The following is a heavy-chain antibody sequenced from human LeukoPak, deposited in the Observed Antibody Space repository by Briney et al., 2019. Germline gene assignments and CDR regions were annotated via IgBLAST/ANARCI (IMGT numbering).Heavy chain of an antibody. V-gene: IGHV1-46*01. Sequence: GASVKVSCKASGYTFTSNYIHWVRQAPGQGLEWMGMIYPRDGSTSYAQKFQGRVTMTRDTSTSTVYMELSSLRSEDTAVYYCAREGIAAAGTLFDYWGQGTLVTVSS. CDR2: IYPRDGST. CDR1: GYTFTSNY. D-gene: IGHD6-13*01. J-gene: IGHJ4*02. CDR3: AREGIAAAGTLFDY.